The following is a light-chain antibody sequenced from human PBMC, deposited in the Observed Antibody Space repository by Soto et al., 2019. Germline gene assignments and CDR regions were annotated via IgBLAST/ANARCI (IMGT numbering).Light chain of an antibody. J-gene: IGKJ1*01. CDR1: QSLTRN. CDR2: GAA. Sequence: WLPGYRYTQYYRSSQSLTRNLAWYQHKLGQAPRLLISGAATRATGIPDRISGSGSGTDFTLTISRLDPQDFAVNQYQKYVGASRSFDQGT. V-gene: IGKV3-20*01. CDR3: QKYVGASRS.